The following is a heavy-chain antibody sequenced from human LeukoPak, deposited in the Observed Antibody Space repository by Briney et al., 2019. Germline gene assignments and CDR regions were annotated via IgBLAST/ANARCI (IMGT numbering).Heavy chain of an antibody. V-gene: IGHV1-18*01. D-gene: IGHD6-13*01. Sequence: ASVKVSCEASGYTFTSYGVSWVRQAPGQGLEWMGWISAYNGNTNYAQKLQGRVTMTTDTSTSTAYMELRSLRSDDTAVYYCARDGQQLVPPSRYYYYGMDVWGQGTTVTVSS. J-gene: IGHJ6*02. CDR3: ARDGQQLVPPSRYYYYGMDV. CDR2: ISAYNGNT. CDR1: GYTFTSYG.